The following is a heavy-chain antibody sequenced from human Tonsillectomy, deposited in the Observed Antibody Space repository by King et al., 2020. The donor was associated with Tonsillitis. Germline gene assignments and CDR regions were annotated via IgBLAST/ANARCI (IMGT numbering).Heavy chain of an antibody. V-gene: IGHV3-7*03. Sequence: VQLVESGGSLVQPGGSLRLSCAASGFTFLTYWMTWVRQAPGKGLEWVANIKQYGSEKYYVDSVKGRFTISRDNAKNSLYLQMTSLRADDTAVYYCARYSGGSGSEDGFDIWGQGTMVTVSS. CDR1: GFTFLTYW. CDR2: IKQYGSEK. CDR3: ARYSGGSGSEDGFDI. D-gene: IGHD3-22*01. J-gene: IGHJ3*02.